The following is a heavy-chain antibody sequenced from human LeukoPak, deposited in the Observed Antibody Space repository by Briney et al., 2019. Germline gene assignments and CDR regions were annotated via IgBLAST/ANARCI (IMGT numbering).Heavy chain of an antibody. V-gene: IGHV3-23*01. Sequence: GGSLRLSCAASGFTFSSYAMSWVRQAPGKGLEWVSAISGSGGSTYYADSVKGRFTISRDNSKNTLYLQMNSLRAEDTAVYYCAKGTQTAETYYDFWSGYYKGTSGAYLGYWGQGTLVTVSS. J-gene: IGHJ4*02. CDR2: ISGSGGST. D-gene: IGHD3-3*01. CDR1: GFTFSSYA. CDR3: AKGTQTAETYYDFWSGYYKGTSGAYLGY.